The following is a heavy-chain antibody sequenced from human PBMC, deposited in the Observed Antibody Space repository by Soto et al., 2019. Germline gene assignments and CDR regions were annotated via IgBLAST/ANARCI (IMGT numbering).Heavy chain of an antibody. V-gene: IGHV4-59*08. Sequence: QVQLQESGPGLVKPSETLSLTCTVSGGSVSSDYWSWIRQPPGKGLEWIGYISYRGSTNYHPPLKSRVTISVDTSKTQFSLKLSSVTAADTTVYYCARQVNYYGSGSYVDYWGQGTLVTVSS. D-gene: IGHD3-10*01. J-gene: IGHJ4*02. CDR3: ARQVNYYGSGSYVDY. CDR1: GGSVSSDY. CDR2: ISYRGST.